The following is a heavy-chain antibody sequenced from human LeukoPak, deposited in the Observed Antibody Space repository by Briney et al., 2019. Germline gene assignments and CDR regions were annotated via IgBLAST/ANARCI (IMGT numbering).Heavy chain of an antibody. CDR1: GGSISSYY. CDR3: ARTTEGGYSYGSFYYYYMDV. J-gene: IGHJ6*03. Sequence: SETLSLTCTGSGGSISSYYWSWIRQPPGKGLEWIGFIYYSGSTNYNPSLKSRVTISVHTSKNQFSLKLSSVTAADTAVYYCARTTEGGYSYGSFYYYYMDVWGKGATVTISS. V-gene: IGHV4-59*01. D-gene: IGHD5-18*01. CDR2: IYYSGST.